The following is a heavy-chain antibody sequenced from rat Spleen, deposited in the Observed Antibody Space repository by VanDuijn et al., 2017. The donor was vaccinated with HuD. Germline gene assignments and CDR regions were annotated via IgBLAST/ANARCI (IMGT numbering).Heavy chain of an antibody. D-gene: IGHD2-2*01. V-gene: IGHV5-29*01. CDR3: AGAGYLRDWYFDF. J-gene: IGHJ1*01. Sequence: EVQLVESGGGLVXXGXXXKLSCAXXGFXXXDHXXXWVXXAPXXXLEWCSTISLDGSSTTYRDSGRGRFTITRDNAKNTLFRQMDSLRSEDTATYYCAGAGYLRDWYFDFWGLGTMVAVSS. CDR2: ISLDGSST. CDR1: GFXXXDHX.